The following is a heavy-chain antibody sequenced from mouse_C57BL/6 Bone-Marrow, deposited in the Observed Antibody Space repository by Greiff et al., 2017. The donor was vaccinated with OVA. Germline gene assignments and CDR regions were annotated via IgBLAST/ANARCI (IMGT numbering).Heavy chain of an antibody. CDR2: ISSGSSTL. Sequence: DVMLVESGGGLVKPGGSLKLSCAASGFTFSDYGMHWVRQAPEKGLEWVAYISSGSSTLYYADTVKGRFTISRDNAKNTLFLQMTSLRSEDTAMYYCAGTYGTYPWYFDYGGQGTTLTVSS. D-gene: IGHD2-1*01. V-gene: IGHV5-17*01. CDR3: AGTYGTYPWYFDY. J-gene: IGHJ2*01. CDR1: GFTFSDYG.